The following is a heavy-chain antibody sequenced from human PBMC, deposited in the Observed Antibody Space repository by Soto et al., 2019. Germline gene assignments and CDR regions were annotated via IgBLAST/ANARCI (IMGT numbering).Heavy chain of an antibody. V-gene: IGHV3-48*02. D-gene: IGHD3-9*01. CDR1: GFSLTSSS. Sequence: GSLLLACSASGFSLTSSSMNGVRQASGKGLEWISSISASGATIHYADSVKGRFTISRDTAKNSLFLQMNSLRDEDSALYYCARDLTDFANYFFDFWGQGTLVTVYS. CDR2: ISASGATI. J-gene: IGHJ4*02. CDR3: ARDLTDFANYFFDF.